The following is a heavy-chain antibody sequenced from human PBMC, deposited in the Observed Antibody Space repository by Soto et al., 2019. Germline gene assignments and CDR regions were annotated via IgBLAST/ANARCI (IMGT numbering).Heavy chain of an antibody. D-gene: IGHD3-3*01. CDR3: ARDSVQFLEWSNWIDP. J-gene: IGHJ5*02. V-gene: IGHV3-33*01. CDR2: IWYDGSNK. CDR1: GFTFSSYG. Sequence: VGSLRLSCAASGFTFSSYGMHWVRQAPGKGLEWVAVIWYDGSNKYYADSVKGRFTISRDNSKNTLYLQMNSLRAEDTAVYYCARDSVQFLEWSNWIDPCGQGILVTLFS.